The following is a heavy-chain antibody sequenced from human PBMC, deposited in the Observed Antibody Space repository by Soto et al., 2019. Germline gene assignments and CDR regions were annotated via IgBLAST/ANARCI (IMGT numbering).Heavy chain of an antibody. CDR1: GFTFSSYA. CDR2: ISGSGDNT. Sequence: EVQLLESGGGLVQPGGSLRLSCAASGFTFSSYALNWVRQAPGKGLEWVSVISGSGDNTYYADSVKGRFTISRDNSKNTLYLQMKRLRAADPAVYYCAKDLGTDGFCSAYYTYYYMVVWGKGTAVSVPS. D-gene: IGHD3-3*01. V-gene: IGHV3-23*01. J-gene: IGHJ6*03. CDR3: AKDLGTDGFCSAYYTYYYMVV.